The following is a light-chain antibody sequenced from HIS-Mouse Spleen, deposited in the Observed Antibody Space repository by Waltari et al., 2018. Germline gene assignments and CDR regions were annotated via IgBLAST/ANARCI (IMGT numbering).Light chain of an antibody. Sequence: QSALTQPASVSGSPGQSITISCPGTSIDVGGYNYVSWYQQHPVKAPKLMIYEVSNRPSGVSNRFSGSKSGNTASLTISGLQAEDEADYYCSSYTSSSTVVFGGGTKLTVL. CDR2: EVS. CDR3: SSYTSSSTVV. J-gene: IGLJ2*01. V-gene: IGLV2-14*01. CDR1: SIDVGGYNY.